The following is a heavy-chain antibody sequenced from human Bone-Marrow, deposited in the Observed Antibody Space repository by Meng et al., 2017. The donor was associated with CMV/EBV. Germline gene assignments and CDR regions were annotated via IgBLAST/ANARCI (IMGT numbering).Heavy chain of an antibody. V-gene: IGHV3-30-3*01. CDR3: AREYGSLRSYYYYGMDV. D-gene: IGHD4-17*01. Sequence: GESLKISCSTPGFTFSDYAVHWVRQAPGKGLEWVAVISDGGSKKYYADSVKGRFTISGDNSKDMFYLQMSSLRAEDTALYYCAREYGSLRSYYYYGMDVWGQGPTVTVSS. CDR2: ISDGGSKK. CDR1: GFTFSDYA. J-gene: IGHJ6*01.